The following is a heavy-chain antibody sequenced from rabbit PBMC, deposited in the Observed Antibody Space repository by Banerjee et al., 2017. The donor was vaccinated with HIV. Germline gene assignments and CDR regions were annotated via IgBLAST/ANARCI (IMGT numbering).Heavy chain of an antibody. CDR2: IYTGSGNT. V-gene: IGHV1S40*01. D-gene: IGHD4-1*01. CDR1: GFDFSSYG. J-gene: IGHJ4*01. CDR3: ARDLAGVIGWNFNL. Sequence: QSLEESGGGLVQPEGSLTLTCKASGFDFSSYGVSWVRQAPGKGLEWIGYIYTGSGNTVYASWAKGRFTISKTSSTTVTLQMTSLTAADTATYFCARDLAGVIGWNFNLWGPGTLVTV.